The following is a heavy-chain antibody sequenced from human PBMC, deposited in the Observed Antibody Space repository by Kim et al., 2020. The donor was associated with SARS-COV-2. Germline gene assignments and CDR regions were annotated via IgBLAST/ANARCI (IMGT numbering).Heavy chain of an antibody. CDR3: AREAVGNEDVVPAAIDAFDI. Sequence: SETLSLTCTVSGGSISSYYWSWIRQPAGKGLEWIGRIYTSGSTNYNPSLKSRVTMSVDTSKNQFSLKLSSVTAADTAVYYCAREAVGNEDVVPAAIDAFDIWGQGTMVTVSS. V-gene: IGHV4-4*07. D-gene: IGHD2-2*01. J-gene: IGHJ3*02. CDR2: IYTSGST. CDR1: GGSISSYY.